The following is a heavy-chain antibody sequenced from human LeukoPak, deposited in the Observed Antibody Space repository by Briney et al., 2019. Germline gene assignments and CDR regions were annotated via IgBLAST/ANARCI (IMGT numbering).Heavy chain of an antibody. D-gene: IGHD3-22*01. CDR2: IYTSGST. CDR3: ARAGGADSPQDLDY. J-gene: IGHJ4*02. V-gene: IGHV4-4*07. CDR1: GGSISSYY. Sequence: PSETLSLTCTISGGSISSYYWTWIRQPAGKGLEWIGRIYTSGSTNYNPSLKSRVTMSVDTSKNQFSLTLSSVTAADTAVYYCARAGGADSPQDLDYWGQGILVTVSS.